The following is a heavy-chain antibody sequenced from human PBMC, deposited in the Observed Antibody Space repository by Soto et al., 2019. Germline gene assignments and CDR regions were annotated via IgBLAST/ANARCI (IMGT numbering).Heavy chain of an antibody. CDR2: IKQDGSEK. J-gene: IGHJ4*02. CDR3: AIFPIYSSGIQFDY. Sequence: EVQLVESGGGLVQPGGSLRLSCAASGFTFSSYWMSWVSQAPGKGLEWVANIKQDGSEKYYVDSVKGRFTISRDNAKNSLHLQMINMRAENTAVYYYAIFPIYSSGIQFDYWGQGTLVTVSS. CDR1: GFTFSSYW. V-gene: IGHV3-7*05. D-gene: IGHD3-10*01.